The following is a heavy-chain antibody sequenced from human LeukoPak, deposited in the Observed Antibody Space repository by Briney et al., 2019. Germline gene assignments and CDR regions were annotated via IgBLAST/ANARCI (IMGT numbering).Heavy chain of an antibody. V-gene: IGHV4-4*07. CDR1: GGSISSYY. D-gene: IGHD4-17*01. CDR3: ARGSTVTTTGYYYGMDV. CDR2: IYTSGST. J-gene: IGHJ6*02. Sequence: SETLSLTCTVSGGSISSYYWSWIRQPAGKGLEWIGRIYTSGSTNYNPSLKSRVTMSVDASKNQFSLKLSSVTAADTAVYYCARGSTVTTTGYYYGMDVWGQGTTVTVFS.